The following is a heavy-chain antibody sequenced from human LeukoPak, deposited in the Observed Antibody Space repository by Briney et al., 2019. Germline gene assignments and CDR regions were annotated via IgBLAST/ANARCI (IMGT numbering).Heavy chain of an antibody. J-gene: IGHJ4*02. V-gene: IGHV3-23*01. D-gene: IGHD2-21*01. CDR3: VRDNPRCCGVIPANIDDY. Sequence: GGSLRLSCAASGFTFSSYAMSWVRQAPGKRLEWVSGISGSGGSIYYADSVRGRFTISRDNAKNSLYLQMNSLRAEDTAVYYCVRDNPRCCGVIPANIDDYWGQGTLVTVSS. CDR2: ISGSGGSI. CDR1: GFTFSSYA.